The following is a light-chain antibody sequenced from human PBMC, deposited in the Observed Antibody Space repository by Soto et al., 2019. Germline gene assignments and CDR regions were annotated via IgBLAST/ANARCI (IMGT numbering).Light chain of an antibody. CDR1: QSVSSSY. Sequence: DIVLTQSPGTLSLSPGERATLSCRASQSVSSSYLAWYQQNPGQAPRLLMYGASSRATGIPDRFSGSGSGTDFTLTISRLEPEDFAVYYCQQYGTSPQTFGQGTKVEIK. CDR2: GAS. V-gene: IGKV3-20*01. CDR3: QQYGTSPQT. J-gene: IGKJ1*01.